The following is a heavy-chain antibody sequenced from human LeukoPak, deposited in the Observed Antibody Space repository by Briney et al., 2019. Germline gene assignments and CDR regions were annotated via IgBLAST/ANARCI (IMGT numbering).Heavy chain of an antibody. D-gene: IGHD5-12*01. CDR1: GFTFSSYA. J-gene: IGHJ4*02. CDR2: ISYDGSNK. Sequence: GRSLRLSSAASGFTFSSYAMHWVRQAPGKGLEWVAVISYDGSNKYYADSVKGRFTISRDNSKNTLYLQMNSLRAEDTAVYYCARGTYPHIVAPIDYWGQGTLVTVSS. V-gene: IGHV3-30*04. CDR3: ARGTYPHIVAPIDY.